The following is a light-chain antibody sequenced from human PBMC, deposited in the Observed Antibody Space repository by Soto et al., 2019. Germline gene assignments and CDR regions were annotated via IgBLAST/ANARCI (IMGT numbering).Light chain of an antibody. CDR1: EDIGTS. V-gene: IGKV1-16*01. Sequence: DIQMTQSPSSLSASVGDRVTLTCRADEDIGTSLAWFQQKPGEGPKSLIYAASSLQSGVPSRFIGSGSGTDFSLTISAMQPEDFATYYCQHYKTYPLIFGGGTKVEIK. CDR2: AAS. J-gene: IGKJ4*01. CDR3: QHYKTYPLI.